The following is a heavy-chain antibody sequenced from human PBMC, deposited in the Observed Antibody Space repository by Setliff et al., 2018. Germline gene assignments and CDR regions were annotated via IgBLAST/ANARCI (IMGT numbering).Heavy chain of an antibody. D-gene: IGHD2-21*02. V-gene: IGHV4-38-2*02. CDR2: IGHTGSI. J-gene: IGHJ4*02. CDR3: ARDLGHGGDSDY. Sequence: SETLSLTCTVSGYSISSGYIWGWIRRPPGKGLEWVGNIGHTGSINYNPSLQSRLTISRDTSKNQVSLKLNSVTATDTAVYYCARDLGHGGDSDYWGQGILVTVSS. CDR1: GYSISSGYI.